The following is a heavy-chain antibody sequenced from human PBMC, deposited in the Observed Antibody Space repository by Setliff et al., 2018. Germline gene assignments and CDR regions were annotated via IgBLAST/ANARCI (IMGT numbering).Heavy chain of an antibody. CDR1: GGSISSGDYY. CDR2: IYSSGST. Sequence: KPSETLSLTCTVSGGSISSGDYYWSWIRQPPGKGLEWIGYIYSSGSTYHNPSLKSRVSISVDTSKNQFSLKLSSVTAADTAVYYCARESRYYYDNLGTLDYWGQGTLVTVSS. CDR3: ARESRYYYDNLGTLDY. D-gene: IGHD3-22*01. J-gene: IGHJ4*02. V-gene: IGHV4-30-4*08.